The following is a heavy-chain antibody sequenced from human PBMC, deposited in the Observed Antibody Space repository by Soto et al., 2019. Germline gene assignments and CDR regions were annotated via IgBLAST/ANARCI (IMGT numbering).Heavy chain of an antibody. D-gene: IGHD2-15*01. J-gene: IGHJ4*02. CDR2: ISYDGSNK. V-gene: IGHV3-30*03. CDR3: ARDGGGDIDY. Sequence: PGGSLRLSCAASRFTFSDYGMHWVRQAPGKGLEWVAVISYDGSNKYYADSVKGRFTISRDNTKNSLNLQMNSLRAEDTAVYYCARDGGGDIDYWGQGTLVTVSS. CDR1: RFTFSDYG.